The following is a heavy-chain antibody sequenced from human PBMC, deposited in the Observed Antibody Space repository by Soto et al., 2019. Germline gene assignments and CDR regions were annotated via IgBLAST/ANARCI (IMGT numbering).Heavy chain of an antibody. V-gene: IGHV3-30*04. CDR1: GFTFSNYP. D-gene: IGHD3-10*01. Sequence: QVQLVESGGGVVQPGRSLRLSCAASGFTFSNYPFHWVRQAPGKRLEWVAVIGFDGVIKLYADSVKGRFTISGDDSKNTLYLQMNSLRDEDTAVYYCARDMFRGTPDYLDYWGQGTLVTVSS. J-gene: IGHJ4*02. CDR2: IGFDGVIK. CDR3: ARDMFRGTPDYLDY.